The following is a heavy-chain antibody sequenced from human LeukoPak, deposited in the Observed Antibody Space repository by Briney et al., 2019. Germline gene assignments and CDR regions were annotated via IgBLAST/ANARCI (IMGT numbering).Heavy chain of an antibody. CDR2: INHSGFT. V-gene: IGHV4-34*01. CDR1: VEPFSNYF. CDR3: ARGLGQYDY. J-gene: IGHJ4*02. Sequence: SETLSLTCAVYVEPFSNYFWSWIRQSPGKGLEWIGEINHSGFTNYNSSLTSRVTMSVDTSKNQFSLNLTSVTAADTAMYYCARGLGQYDYWGQGTLVTVYS. D-gene: IGHD5-24*01.